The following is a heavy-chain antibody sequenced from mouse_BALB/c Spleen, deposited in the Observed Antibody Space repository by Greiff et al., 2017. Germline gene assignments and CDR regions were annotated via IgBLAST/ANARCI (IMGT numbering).Heavy chain of an antibody. D-gene: IGHD1-2*01. V-gene: IGHV1-54*01. J-gene: IGHJ4*01. CDR3: ASSPITTATDYAMDY. CDR1: GYAFTNYL. Sequence: VQLQQSGAELVRPGTSVKVSCKASGYAFTNYLIEWVKQRPGQGLEWIGVINPGSGGTNYNEKFKGKATLTAHKSSSTAYMQLSSLTSDDSAVYYCASSPITTATDYAMDYWGQGTSVTVSS. CDR2: INPGSGGT.